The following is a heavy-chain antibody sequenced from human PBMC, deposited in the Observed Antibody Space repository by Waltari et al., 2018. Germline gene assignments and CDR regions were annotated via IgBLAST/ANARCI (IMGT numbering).Heavy chain of an antibody. CDR3: ASSVAANFDY. Sequence: EVQLVESGGGLVQPGGSLRPSCAASGFTFSSYRMTWVRQAPGKGLEWVSYISSSSSTIYYADSVKGRFTISRDNAKNSLYLQMNSLRAEDTAVYYCASSVAANFDYWGQGTLVTVSS. CDR1: GFTFSSYR. J-gene: IGHJ4*02. D-gene: IGHD6-6*01. V-gene: IGHV3-48*04. CDR2: ISSSSSTI.